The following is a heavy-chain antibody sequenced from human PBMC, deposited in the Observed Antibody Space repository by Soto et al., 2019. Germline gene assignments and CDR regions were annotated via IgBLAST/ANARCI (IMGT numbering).Heavy chain of an antibody. V-gene: IGHV1-24*01. D-gene: IGHD1-7*01. CDR1: GYTLTELS. J-gene: IGHJ4*02. CDR3: ATHNWNYPGYFDY. Sequence: ASVKVSCKVSGYTLTELSMHWVRQAPGKGLEWMGGFDPEDGESIYAQKFQGRVTMTEDTSTDTAYMELSSLRSEDTAVYYCATHNWNYPGYFDYWGQGTLVTVSS. CDR2: FDPEDGES.